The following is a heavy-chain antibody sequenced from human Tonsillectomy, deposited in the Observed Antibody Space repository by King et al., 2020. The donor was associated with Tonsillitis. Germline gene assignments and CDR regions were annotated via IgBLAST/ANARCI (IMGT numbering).Heavy chain of an antibody. D-gene: IGHD3-10*01. V-gene: IGHV3-23*04. CDR1: GFTFSSYA. J-gene: IGHJ4*02. CDR3: AKDLSRGPGSDFDY. CDR2: ISGSGGST. Sequence: VQLVESGGGLVQPGGSLRLSCAASGFTFSSYAMSWVRQAPGKGLEWVSAISGSGGSTYDADSVQGRFTLSRDNSKNTLYLQMNSLKAEDTAVYYCAKDLSRGPGSDFDYWGQGTLVTVSS.